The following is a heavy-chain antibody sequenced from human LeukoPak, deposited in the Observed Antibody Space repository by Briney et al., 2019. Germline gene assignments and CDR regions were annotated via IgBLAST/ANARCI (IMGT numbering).Heavy chain of an antibody. V-gene: IGHV3-33*01. Sequence: GRSLRLSCAASGFTFSSYGMHWVRQAPGKGLEWVAVIWYDGSNKYYADSVKGRFTISRDNSKTTLYLQMNSLRAEDTAVYYWAREGVAVAGGFYYYYGMDVCGQRTTVTVSS. J-gene: IGHJ6*02. CDR2: IWYDGSNK. D-gene: IGHD6-19*01. CDR1: GFTFSSYG. CDR3: AREGVAVAGGFYYYYGMDV.